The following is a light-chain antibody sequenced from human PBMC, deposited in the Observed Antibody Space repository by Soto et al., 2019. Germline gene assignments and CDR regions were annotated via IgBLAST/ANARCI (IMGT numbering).Light chain of an antibody. CDR1: SSDIGGYKY. Sequence: SVLTQPASVSGSPGQSITISCTGTSSDIGGYKYVSWYQHHPGTAPKLMIYDVTNRPSGVSNRFSGSKSGNTASLTISGLQAEDEGDYYCTSYASSSTPVVFGGGTKLTVL. CDR2: DVT. V-gene: IGLV2-14*03. CDR3: TSYASSSTPVV. J-gene: IGLJ2*01.